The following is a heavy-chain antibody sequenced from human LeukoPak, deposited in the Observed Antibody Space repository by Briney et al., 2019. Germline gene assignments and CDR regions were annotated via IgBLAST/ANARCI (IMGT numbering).Heavy chain of an antibody. D-gene: IGHD1-26*01. CDR2: IRYDGSNK. J-gene: IGHJ4*02. Sequence: PGGSLRLSCAASGFTFSSYGMHWVRQAPGKGLEWVTFIRYDGSNKYYADSVKGRFTISRDNSKNTLNLHMNSLRAEDTAVYYCAKAANEWELLAGYFDYWGQGTLVTVSS. V-gene: IGHV3-30*02. CDR1: GFTFSSYG. CDR3: AKAANEWELLAGYFDY.